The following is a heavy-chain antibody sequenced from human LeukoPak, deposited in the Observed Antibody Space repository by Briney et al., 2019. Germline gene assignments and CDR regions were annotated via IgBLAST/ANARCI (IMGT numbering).Heavy chain of an antibody. D-gene: IGHD1-7*01. Sequence: GSSLKVSCKASGGTFSSDAISWVRPAPGKGLEWMGGIIPIFGTANYAQKFQGRVTITTDESTSTAYMELSSLRSEDTAVYYCARGYNWNYPFDPWGQGTLVTVSS. CDR1: GGTFSSDA. CDR3: ARGYNWNYPFDP. V-gene: IGHV1-69*05. CDR2: IIPIFGTA. J-gene: IGHJ5*02.